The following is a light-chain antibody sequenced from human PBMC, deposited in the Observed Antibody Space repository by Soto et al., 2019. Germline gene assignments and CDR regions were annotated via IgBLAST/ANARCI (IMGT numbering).Light chain of an antibody. CDR3: SSYTSSSTPL. CDR2: DVS. J-gene: IGLJ2*01. V-gene: IGLV2-14*01. Sequence: ALTQPASVSGSPGQSITISCTGTSSDVGGYNYVSWYQQHPGKAPKLMIYDVSNRPSGVSNRFSGSKSGNTASLTISGLQAEDEADYYCSSYTSSSTPLFGGGTKLTVL. CDR1: SSDVGGYNY.